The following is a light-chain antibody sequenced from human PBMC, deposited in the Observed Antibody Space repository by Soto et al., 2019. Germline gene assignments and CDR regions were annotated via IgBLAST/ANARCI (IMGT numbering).Light chain of an antibody. J-gene: IGKJ1*01. Sequence: EIVLAQSPGTLSLSPGERATLSCRTSQSVSSIYVGWFQQKPGQAPRLLIYGASRRASGITDRFTGSVSGTEFTLTITRLEPEDSAVYYCQQYNDWPRTFGQGTKV. CDR1: QSVSSIY. CDR2: GAS. CDR3: QQYNDWPRT. V-gene: IGKV3-20*01.